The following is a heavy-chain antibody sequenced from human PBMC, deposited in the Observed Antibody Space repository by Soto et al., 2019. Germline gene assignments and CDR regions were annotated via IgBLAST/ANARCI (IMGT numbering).Heavy chain of an antibody. CDR1: GYTFINYD. CDR3: ARMASFGTLNWFDP. V-gene: IGHV1-8*02. CDR2: MNPGSGKT. J-gene: IGHJ5*02. D-gene: IGHD3-16*01. Sequence: QVQLVQSGAEVKEPGASVRVSCKASGYTFINYDISWVRQATGQGLEWVGWMNPGSGKTGYANKLQRRVTMARDASTSTAHLELSSLTSEDTAVYYCARMASFGTLNWFDPWGQGTLVTVSS.